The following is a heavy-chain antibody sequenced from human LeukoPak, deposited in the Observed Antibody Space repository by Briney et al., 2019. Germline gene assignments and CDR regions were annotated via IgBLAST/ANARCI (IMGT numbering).Heavy chain of an antibody. J-gene: IGHJ4*02. CDR3: ARGHWSGYSSPYAFDY. Sequence: GGSLRLSCVDSGFSFRSYWMSWVRQAPGKGLEWVANTKQDDSEKYYVDSVKGRFSISRDNAKNSLYLQMNSLRAEDTAVYYCARGHWSGYSSPYAFDYWGQGTLVTVSS. CDR1: GFSFRSYW. V-gene: IGHV3-7*01. CDR2: TKQDDSEK. D-gene: IGHD3-3*01.